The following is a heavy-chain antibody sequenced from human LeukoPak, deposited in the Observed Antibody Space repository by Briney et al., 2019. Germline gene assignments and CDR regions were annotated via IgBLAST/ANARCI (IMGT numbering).Heavy chain of an antibody. J-gene: IGHJ3*01. Sequence: GGSLRLSCAASGFTFSSYAMSWVRQAPGKGLEWVSVISGNGDTTYYADSVKGRFPISRDNSKNTLYLQMNSLRAEDTAIYSCAKDYRGSGYFFDVWGQGTMVAVSS. CDR1: GFTFSSYA. D-gene: IGHD3-3*01. CDR3: AKDYRGSGYFFDV. V-gene: IGHV3-23*01. CDR2: ISGNGDTT.